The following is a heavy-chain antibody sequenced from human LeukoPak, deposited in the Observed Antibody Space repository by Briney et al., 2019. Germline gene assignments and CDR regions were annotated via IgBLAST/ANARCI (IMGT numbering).Heavy chain of an antibody. CDR1: GYSFTSYW. CDR3: ARSEHGYNSPVDY. CDR2: IYPGDSDT. Sequence: GEPLKTSCQGSGYSFTSYWIGWVRHMPGKGMEWMGIIYPGDSDTRYSPSFQGQVTISADKSISTAYLQWSSLKASDTAMYYCARSEHGYNSPVDYLGQGTLVSVSS. J-gene: IGHJ4*02. V-gene: IGHV5-51*01. D-gene: IGHD5-24*01.